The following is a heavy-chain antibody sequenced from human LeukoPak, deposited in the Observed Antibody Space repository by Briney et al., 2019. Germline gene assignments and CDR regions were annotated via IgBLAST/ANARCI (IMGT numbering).Heavy chain of an antibody. CDR3: AKGSSDRNLLLWFGDYYYYYMDV. CDR1: GGTFSSYA. CDR2: IIPIFGTA. Sequence: SVKVSCKASGGTFSSYAISWVRQAPGQGLEWMGGIIPIFGTANYAQKFQGRVTITTDESTSTAYMELSSLRSEDTAVYYCAKGSSDRNLLLWFGDYYYYYMDVWGKGTTVTVSS. V-gene: IGHV1-69*05. D-gene: IGHD3-10*01. J-gene: IGHJ6*03.